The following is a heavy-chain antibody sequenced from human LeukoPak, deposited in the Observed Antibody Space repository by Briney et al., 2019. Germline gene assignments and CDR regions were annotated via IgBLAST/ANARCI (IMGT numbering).Heavy chain of an antibody. V-gene: IGHV4-59*08. CDR2: IYYSGST. Sequence: PSETLSLTCAVYGGSISSYYWSWIRQPPGKGLEWIGYIYYSGSTNYNPSLKSRVTISVDTSKNQFSLKLSSVTAADTAVYYCARLLHAFDIWGQGTMVTVSS. J-gene: IGHJ3*02. CDR3: ARLLHAFDI. CDR1: GGSISSYY.